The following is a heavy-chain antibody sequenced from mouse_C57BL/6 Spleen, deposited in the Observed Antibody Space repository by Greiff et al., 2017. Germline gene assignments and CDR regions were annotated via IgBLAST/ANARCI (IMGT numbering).Heavy chain of an antibody. V-gene: IGHV14-3*01. CDR3: ASEAY. CDR2: IDPANGST. CDR1: GFNIKNTY. J-gene: IGHJ3*01. Sequence: VQLQQSVAELVRPGASVKLSCTASGFNIKNTYMHWVKQRPEQGLEGIGRIDPANGSTKYAQKFQSKATLTADTPSNTAYLQLSILTSENTAIYFCASEAYWGQGTLVTVSA.